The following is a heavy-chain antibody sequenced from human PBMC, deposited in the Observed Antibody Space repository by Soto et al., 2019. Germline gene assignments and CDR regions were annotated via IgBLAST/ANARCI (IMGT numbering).Heavy chain of an antibody. CDR3: ARIGTYYDYIWGSYRHDSYFDY. Sequence: QVQLVQSGAEVKKPGASVKVSCKASGYTFTSYDINWVRQATGQGLEWMGWMNPNSGNTGYAQKFQGRVTMTRNTSISTAYMELSSLRSEDTAVYYCARIGTYYDYIWGSYRHDSYFDYWGQGTLVTVSS. J-gene: IGHJ4*02. D-gene: IGHD3-16*02. CDR2: MNPNSGNT. V-gene: IGHV1-8*01. CDR1: GYTFTSYD.